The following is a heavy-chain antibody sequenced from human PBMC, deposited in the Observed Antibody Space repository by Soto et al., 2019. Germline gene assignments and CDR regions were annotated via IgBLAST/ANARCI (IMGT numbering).Heavy chain of an antibody. Sequence: QVQLQESGPGLVKPSKTLSLTCTVSGGSVSSGSYYWSWIRQPPGKGLEWIGYIYYSGNTNYNPSPKSRVTISVDTSNNQFSLKLSSVTAADTAVYYCARGSGPNDAFDIWGQGTMVTVSS. CDR2: IYYSGNT. CDR3: ARGSGPNDAFDI. J-gene: IGHJ3*02. CDR1: GGSVSSGSYY. V-gene: IGHV4-61*01. D-gene: IGHD2-15*01.